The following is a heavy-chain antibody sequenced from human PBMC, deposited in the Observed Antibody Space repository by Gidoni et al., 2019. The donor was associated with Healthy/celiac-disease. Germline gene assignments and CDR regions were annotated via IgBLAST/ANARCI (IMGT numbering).Heavy chain of an antibody. V-gene: IGHV4-4*07. D-gene: IGHD6-6*01. CDR2: IYTSGST. CDR3: ARVAARPRDLNWFDP. CDR1: AGSISSYY. J-gene: IGHJ5*02. Sequence: QVQLQESGPGLGKPSETLSLTCTAPAGSISSYYWSWIRQPAGKGLEWIGRIYTSGSTTYNPSLKSRVTMSVDTPKNQFSLKLSSVTAADTAVYYCARVAARPRDLNWFDPWGQGTLVTVSS.